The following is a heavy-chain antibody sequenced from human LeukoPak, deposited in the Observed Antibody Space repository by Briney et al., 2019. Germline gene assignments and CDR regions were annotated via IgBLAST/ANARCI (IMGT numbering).Heavy chain of an antibody. J-gene: IGHJ4*02. CDR2: IIPIFGTA. D-gene: IGHD2-8*02. CDR3: ARDLVDGREDWGYTERFDY. CDR1: GGTFSSYA. Sequence: SVTVSCKASGGTFSSYAISWVRQAPGQGLERMGGIIPIFGTANYAQKFQGRVTITADESTSTAYMELSSLRSEDTAVYYCARDLVDGREDWGYTERFDYWGQGTLVTVSS. V-gene: IGHV1-69*01.